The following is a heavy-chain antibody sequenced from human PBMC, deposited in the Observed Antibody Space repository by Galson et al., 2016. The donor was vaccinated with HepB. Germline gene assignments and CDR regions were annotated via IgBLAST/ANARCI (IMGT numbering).Heavy chain of an antibody. J-gene: IGHJ6*04. CDR2: IETAGDT. V-gene: IGHV3-13*01. Sequence: SLRLSCAASGFIFSTHDMHWVRPVTGKGLEWVSGIETAGDTYYADSVKGRFTISRENGKNSVYLQMNSLSAGDTAVYYCARGKSLWTMPWNYGLDVWGKGTTVTVSS. D-gene: IGHD2-2*01. CDR3: ARGKSLWTMPWNYGLDV. CDR1: GFIFSTHD.